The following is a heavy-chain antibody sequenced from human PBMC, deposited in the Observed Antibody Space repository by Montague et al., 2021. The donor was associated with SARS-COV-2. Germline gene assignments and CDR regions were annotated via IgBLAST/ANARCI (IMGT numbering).Heavy chain of an antibody. Sequence: SETLSLTCTVSGGSISSSSYYWGWIRQPPGKGLEWIGSIYYSGSTYYNPSLKSRVTISVDTSENQISLKLSSVAAADTAVYYCASPTYYYDSSGSDAFDIWGQGTMVTVSS. V-gene: IGHV4-39*01. J-gene: IGHJ3*02. CDR1: GGSISSSSYY. D-gene: IGHD3-22*01. CDR3: ASPTYYYDSSGSDAFDI. CDR2: IYYSGST.